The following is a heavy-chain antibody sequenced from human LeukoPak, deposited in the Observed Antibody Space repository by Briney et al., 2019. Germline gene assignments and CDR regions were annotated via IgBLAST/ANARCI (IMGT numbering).Heavy chain of an antibody. J-gene: IGHJ5*02. CDR1: GGSLSGYY. Sequence: SETLSLTCAVYGGSLSGYYWSWIRQPPGKGLEWIGEINHSGSTNYNPSLKSRVTISVDTSKNQFSLKLSSVTAADTAVYYCARWFDPWGQGTLVTVSS. CDR2: INHSGST. V-gene: IGHV4-34*01. CDR3: ARWFDP.